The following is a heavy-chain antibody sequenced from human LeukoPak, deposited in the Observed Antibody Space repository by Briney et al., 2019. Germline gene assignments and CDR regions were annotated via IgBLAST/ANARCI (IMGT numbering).Heavy chain of an antibody. CDR3: ARDDPKIAAAGTGIRY. D-gene: IGHD6-13*01. V-gene: IGHV4-34*01. CDR2: IAHTGST. J-gene: IGHJ4*02. Sequence: KPSETLSLTCAVYAESFSGYYWSWIRQPPGKGLEWIGEIAHTGSTNYNPSLKSRVTISVDTSKNQFSLKLSSVTAADTAVYYCARDDPKIAAAGTGIRYWGQGTLVTVSS. CDR1: AESFSGYY.